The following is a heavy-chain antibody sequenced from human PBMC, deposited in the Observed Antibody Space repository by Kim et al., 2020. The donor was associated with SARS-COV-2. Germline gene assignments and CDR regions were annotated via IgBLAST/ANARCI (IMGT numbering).Heavy chain of an antibody. Sequence: GGSLRLSCAASGFTFSDYYMSWIRQAPGKGLEWVSYISSSSSYTNYADSVKGRFTISRDNAKNSLYLQMNSLRAEDTAVYYCARGYYYGSGSQDDAFDYWGQGTLVTVSS. J-gene: IGHJ4*02. CDR2: ISSSSSYT. CDR1: GFTFSDYY. D-gene: IGHD3-10*01. CDR3: ARGYYYGSGSQDDAFDY. V-gene: IGHV3-11*06.